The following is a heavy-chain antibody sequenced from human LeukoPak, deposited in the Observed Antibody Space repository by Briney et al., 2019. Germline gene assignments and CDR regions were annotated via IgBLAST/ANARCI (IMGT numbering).Heavy chain of an antibody. J-gene: IGHJ4*02. CDR2: ISGSGGST. D-gene: IGHD2-2*01. Sequence: PGGSLRLSCAASGFTFSSYAMSWVRQAPGKGLEWVSAISGSGGSTYYADSVKGRFTISRDNSKNTLYLQMNSLGAEDTAVYYCAKDILVGYQLLIFDYWGQGTLVTVSS. CDR3: AKDILVGYQLLIFDY. CDR1: GFTFSSYA. V-gene: IGHV3-23*01.